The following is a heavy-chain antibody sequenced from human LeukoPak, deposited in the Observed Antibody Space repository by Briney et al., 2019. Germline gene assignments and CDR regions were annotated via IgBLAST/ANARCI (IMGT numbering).Heavy chain of an antibody. CDR2: ISAYNGNT. CDR1: GYTFTSYG. CDR3: ARERPSSGWYAASDY. Sequence: ASVKVSCKASGYTFTSYGISWVRQAPGQGLEWMGWISAYNGNTNYAQKLQGRVTKTTDTSTSTAYMELRSLRSDDTAVYYCARERPSSGWYAASDYWGQGTLVTVSS. V-gene: IGHV1-18*01. J-gene: IGHJ4*02. D-gene: IGHD6-19*01.